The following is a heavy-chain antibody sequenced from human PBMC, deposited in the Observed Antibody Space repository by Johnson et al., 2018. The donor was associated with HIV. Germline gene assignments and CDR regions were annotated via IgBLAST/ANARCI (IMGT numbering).Heavy chain of an antibody. D-gene: IGHD6-19*01. J-gene: IGHJ3*01. Sequence: QVQLVESGGGVVQPGRSLRLSCAASGFTFSSSGMHWVRQAPGTGLEWVAVISYDGNNKYCADSVKGRFTISRDNSKNTLYLQMNSLRAEDTGVYYCAKPQLLADDIFNFWGQGTMVIVSS. CDR3: AKPQLLADDIFNF. V-gene: IGHV3-30*18. CDR2: ISYDGNNK. CDR1: GFTFSSSG.